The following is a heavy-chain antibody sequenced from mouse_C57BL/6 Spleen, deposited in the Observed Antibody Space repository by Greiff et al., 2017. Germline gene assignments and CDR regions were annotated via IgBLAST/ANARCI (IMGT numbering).Heavy chain of an antibody. CDR3: ARSGTFSYWYFDV. CDR2: INPSNGGT. J-gene: IGHJ1*03. Sequence: VQLQQPGTELVKPGASVKLSCKASGYTFTSYWMHRVKQRPGQGLEWIGNINPSNGGTNYNEKFKSKATLTVDKSSSTAYMQLSSLTSEDSAVYYCARSGTFSYWYFDVWGTGTTVTVSS. V-gene: IGHV1-53*01. CDR1: GYTFTSYW. D-gene: IGHD4-1*01.